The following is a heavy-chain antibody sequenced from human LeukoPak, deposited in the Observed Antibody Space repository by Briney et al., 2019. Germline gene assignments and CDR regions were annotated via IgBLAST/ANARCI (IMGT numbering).Heavy chain of an antibody. J-gene: IGHJ4*02. Sequence: PGGSLRLSCAASGFTFSSYWMTWVRQAPGKGLEWVSAIVGSGVTTYYADSVKGRFTISRDNSKNTLYLQMNSLRAEDTAVYYCAKIQGYLDYWGQGTLVTVSS. CDR2: IVGSGVTT. V-gene: IGHV3-23*01. CDR3: AKIQGYLDY. CDR1: GFTFSSYW.